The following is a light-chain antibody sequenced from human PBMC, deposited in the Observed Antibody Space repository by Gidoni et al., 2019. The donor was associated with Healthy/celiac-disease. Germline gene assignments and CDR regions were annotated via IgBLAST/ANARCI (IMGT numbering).Light chain of an antibody. CDR1: SSNMGNNY. V-gene: IGLV1-51*01. J-gene: IGLJ1*01. CDR2: DNN. Sequence: QSVLTQPPSVSAAPGPKVTISCSGSSSNMGNNYVSWYQQLPGTAPKLLIYDNNKRPSGIPDRFSGSKSGTSAALGITGLQTGDEADYYCASWDSSLSGYVFGTATMVTVL. CDR3: ASWDSSLSGYV.